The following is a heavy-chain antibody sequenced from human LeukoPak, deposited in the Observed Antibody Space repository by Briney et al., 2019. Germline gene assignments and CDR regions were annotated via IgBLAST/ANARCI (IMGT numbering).Heavy chain of an antibody. Sequence: SETLSLTCAIYSGSFSSYYWSWIRQPPGKGLEWIGEINHSGSTNYNPSLKSRVAILVDTSKNQFSLKLSSVTAADTAVYYCARGRWYRDYWGQGTLVTVSS. D-gene: IGHD4-23*01. CDR2: INHSGST. J-gene: IGHJ4*02. CDR3: ARGRWYRDY. CDR1: SGSFSSYY. V-gene: IGHV4-34*01.